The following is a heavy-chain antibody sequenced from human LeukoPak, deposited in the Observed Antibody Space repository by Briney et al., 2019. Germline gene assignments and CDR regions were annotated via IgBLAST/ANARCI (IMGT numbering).Heavy chain of an antibody. J-gene: IGHJ5*02. D-gene: IGHD2-2*02. CDR2: IRGSGSKI. V-gene: IGHV3-23*01. CDR1: GLILSNYS. Sequence: GESLSLSCAVAGLILSNYSMSWVRQAPGKGRGWVSSIRGSGSKISYADSVKGRLTISRDNSKKTLYLKMNRLRAEDTAGYYCAKDDEGSCRSPRCYKWLDTWGQGTLVTVSS. CDR3: AKDDEGSCRSPRCYKWLDT.